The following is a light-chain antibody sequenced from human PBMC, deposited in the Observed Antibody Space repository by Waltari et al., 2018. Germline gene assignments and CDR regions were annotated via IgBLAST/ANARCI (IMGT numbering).Light chain of an antibody. CDR1: QSVSNH. Sequence: DIQMTQSPLSLSASVGDRVTVTCRASQSVSNHLNWYQHKPGKAPGLLVYSASFFETGVPSRFSAGGSGTDFNFTITAVQPEDFATYYCQETYTPPWTFGPGTRLEIK. J-gene: IGKJ1*01. CDR3: QETYTPPWT. CDR2: SAS. V-gene: IGKV1-39*01.